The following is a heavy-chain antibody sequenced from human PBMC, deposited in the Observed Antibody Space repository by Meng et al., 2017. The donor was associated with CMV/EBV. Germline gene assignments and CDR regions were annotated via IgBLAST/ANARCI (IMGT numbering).Heavy chain of an antibody. D-gene: IGHD6-6*01. J-gene: IGHJ4*02. CDR1: GGTFSSYA. Sequence: SVKVSCKASGGTFSSYAISWVRQAPGQGLEWMGGIIPIFGTANYAQKFQGRVTITTDESTSTAYMELSSLRSEDTAVYYCARVGIGESIAARPILLSFDYWGQGTLDTVSS. CDR2: IIPIFGTA. V-gene: IGHV1-69*05. CDR3: ARVGIGESIAARPILLSFDY.